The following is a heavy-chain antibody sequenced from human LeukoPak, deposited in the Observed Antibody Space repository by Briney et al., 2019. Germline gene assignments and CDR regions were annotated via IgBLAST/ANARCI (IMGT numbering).Heavy chain of an antibody. CDR1: GFTFSSYA. V-gene: IGHV3-23*01. D-gene: IGHD5-18*01. CDR3: AKDVGYSYGYFHMYYFDY. Sequence: SGGSLRLSCAASGFTFSSYAMSWVRQAPGKGLEWVSAISGSGGSTYYADSVKGRFTISRDKSKNTLYLQMNSLRAEDTAVYYCAKDVGYSYGYFHMYYFDYWGQGTLVTVSS. J-gene: IGHJ4*02. CDR2: ISGSGGST.